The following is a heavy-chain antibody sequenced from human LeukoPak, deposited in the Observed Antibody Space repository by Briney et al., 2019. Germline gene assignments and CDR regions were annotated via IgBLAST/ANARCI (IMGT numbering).Heavy chain of an antibody. CDR2: FYYSGST. J-gene: IGHJ5*02. V-gene: IGHV4-59*01. CDR1: GGSIRSSY. D-gene: IGHD2-15*01. CDR3: ARGGCSGGGCYSGGRSWFDP. Sequence: PSETLSLTCTVSGGSIRSSYWSRIRQPPGKGLEWIGYFYYSGSTNYNPFLKSRVTISVDTSKNQFSLKLSSVTAADTAVYYCARGGCSGGGCYSGGRSWFDPWGQGTLVTVSS.